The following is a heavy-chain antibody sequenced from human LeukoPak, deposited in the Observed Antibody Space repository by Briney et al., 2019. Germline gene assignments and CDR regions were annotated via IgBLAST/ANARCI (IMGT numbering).Heavy chain of an antibody. CDR2: ISFDGTDA. Sequence: GTSLRLSCAASGFTFSSYAIHWVRQAPGKGLEWVAVISFDGTDAFYADSVKGRFTISRDNSKNTLYLQMNSLRAEDTAVYYCARGLGYYYYMDVWGTGTTVTISS. V-gene: IGHV3-30*14. CDR3: ARGLGYYYYMDV. J-gene: IGHJ6*03. D-gene: IGHD3/OR15-3a*01. CDR1: GFTFSSYA.